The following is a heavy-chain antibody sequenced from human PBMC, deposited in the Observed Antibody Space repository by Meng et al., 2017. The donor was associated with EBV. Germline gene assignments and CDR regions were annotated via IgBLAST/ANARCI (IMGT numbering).Heavy chain of an antibody. V-gene: IGHV4-39*07. Sequence: QLQLQESGPGLVKPSETLSLSGTVSGGSISSSSYYWGWIRQPPGKGLEWIGSIYYSGRTYYNPSLKRRVTISVDTSKNQFSLKLSSVIAADTAVYYCARSSPVRFGELSNWGQGTLLNVSS. CDR3: ARSSPVRFGELSN. CDR1: GGSISSSSYY. CDR2: IYYSGRT. D-gene: IGHD3-10*01. J-gene: IGHJ4*02.